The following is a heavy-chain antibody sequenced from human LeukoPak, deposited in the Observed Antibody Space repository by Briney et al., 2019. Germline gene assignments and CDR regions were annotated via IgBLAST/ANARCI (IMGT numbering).Heavy chain of an antibody. Sequence: GGSLRLSCAASGFTFSSYAMSWVRQAPGKGLEWVSGISWNSGSIGYADSVKGRFTISRDNAKNSLYLQMNSLRAEDTALYYCAKGFSGSYSSYFDYWGQGTLVTVSS. CDR2: ISWNSGSI. J-gene: IGHJ4*02. V-gene: IGHV3-9*01. CDR1: GFTFSSYA. D-gene: IGHD1-26*01. CDR3: AKGFSGSYSSYFDY.